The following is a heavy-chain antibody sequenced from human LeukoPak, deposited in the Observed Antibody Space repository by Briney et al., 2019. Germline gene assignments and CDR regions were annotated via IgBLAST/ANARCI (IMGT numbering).Heavy chain of an antibody. D-gene: IGHD6-19*01. Sequence: GGSLRLSCAASGFTFSSYGMLWVRQAPGQGPEWVALIRSDGGSEYYADSVKGRFTISRDNYKNTLYLQMNSLRLEDTAIYYCARAGTQQWLLYVGVYWGQGALVTVSS. CDR2: IRSDGGSE. CDR3: ARAGTQQWLLYVGVY. V-gene: IGHV3-30*02. J-gene: IGHJ4*02. CDR1: GFTFSSYG.